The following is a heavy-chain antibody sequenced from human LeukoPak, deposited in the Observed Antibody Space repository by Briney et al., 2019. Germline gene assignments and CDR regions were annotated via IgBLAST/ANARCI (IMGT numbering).Heavy chain of an antibody. Sequence: GASVKVSCKVSGYTLTELSMHWVRQAPGKGLEWMGGFDPEDGETIYAQKFQGRVTMTEDTSTDTAYMELSRLRSDDTAIYYCARVTGCGGDCPVVLDIWGQGTMVTVSS. D-gene: IGHD2-21*02. CDR2: FDPEDGET. J-gene: IGHJ3*02. CDR1: GYTLTELS. V-gene: IGHV1-24*01. CDR3: ARVTGCGGDCPVVLDI.